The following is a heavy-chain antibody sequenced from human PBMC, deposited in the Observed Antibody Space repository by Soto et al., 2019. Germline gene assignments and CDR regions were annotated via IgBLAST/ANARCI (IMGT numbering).Heavy chain of an antibody. J-gene: IGHJ6*02. CDR2: TYYKSKWYN. CDR1: GDSVSSNSAA. Sequence: SQPRSLTCAISGDSVSSNSAAWNWIRQSPSRGPEWLGRTYYKSKWYNDYAVSVKSRITINPDTSKNQFSLQLNSVTPEDTAVYYCARDAVSMVRGVIIDYYGMDVWGQGTTVTVSS. CDR3: ARDAVSMVRGVIIDYYGMDV. D-gene: IGHD3-10*01. V-gene: IGHV6-1*01.